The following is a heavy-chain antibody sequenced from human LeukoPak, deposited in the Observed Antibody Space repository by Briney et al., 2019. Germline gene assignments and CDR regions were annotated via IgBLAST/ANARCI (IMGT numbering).Heavy chain of an antibody. J-gene: IGHJ4*02. Sequence: PSETLSLTCSVSGGSISSNNYYWGWIRQPPGKGLEWIGYIYHSGSTYYNPSLKSRVTISVDTSKNQFSLKLSSVTAADTAVYYCATSYSSGWSLDYWGQGTLVTVSS. CDR2: IYHSGST. V-gene: IGHV4-30-4*08. D-gene: IGHD6-19*01. CDR1: GGSISSNNYY. CDR3: ATSYSSGWSLDY.